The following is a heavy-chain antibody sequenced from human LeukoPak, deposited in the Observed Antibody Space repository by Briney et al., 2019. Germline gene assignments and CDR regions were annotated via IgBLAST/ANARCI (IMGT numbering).Heavy chain of an antibody. CDR3: ARGSCSGGSCSGWFDP. D-gene: IGHD2-15*01. J-gene: IGHJ5*02. CDR1: SGSINNYY. V-gene: IGHV4-59*01. CDR2: IFYTGNT. Sequence: PSETLSLTCTVSSGSINNYYWSWIRQPPGKGLEWIGYIFYTGNTNYNPSLKSRATISVDMSKNQFSLKLSSVTAADTAVYYCARGSCSGGSCSGWFDPWGQGTLVTVSS.